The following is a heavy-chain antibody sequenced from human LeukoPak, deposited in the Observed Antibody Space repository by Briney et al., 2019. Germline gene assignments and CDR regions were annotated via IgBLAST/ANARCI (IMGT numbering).Heavy chain of an antibody. CDR1: GFTFSSLV. Sequence: GGSLRLSCAASGFTFSSLVMHWVRQAPGKGLEWVALIAYDGSNKYYADSVKGRFTISRGNSKNTLYLQMNTLRAEDTALYYCAKPMSSTRFDDAFDIWGQGTMVTVSS. J-gene: IGHJ3*02. CDR2: IAYDGSNK. CDR3: AKPMSSTRFDDAFDI. D-gene: IGHD2-2*01. V-gene: IGHV3-30*18.